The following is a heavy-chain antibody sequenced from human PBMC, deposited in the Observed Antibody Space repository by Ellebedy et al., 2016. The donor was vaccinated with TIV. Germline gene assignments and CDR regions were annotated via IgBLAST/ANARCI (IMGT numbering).Heavy chain of an antibody. CDR3: AAGFDY. Sequence: SQTLSLTCAVYGGSFSGYYWTWIRQSPGKGLEWIGEINYSGSTDYNPSLKSRVTISADTSKSQFSLKLASVTAADTAVYYCAAGFDYWGQGILVTVSS. CDR2: INYSGST. J-gene: IGHJ4*02. V-gene: IGHV4-34*01. CDR1: GGSFSGYY.